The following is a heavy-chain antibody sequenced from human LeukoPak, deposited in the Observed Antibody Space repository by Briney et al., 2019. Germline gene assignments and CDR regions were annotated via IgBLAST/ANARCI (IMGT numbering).Heavy chain of an antibody. CDR2: ISYDGSNK. CDR3: ARSFGERGVDYFDY. D-gene: IGHD3-10*01. J-gene: IGHJ4*02. CDR1: GFTFSSYG. V-gene: IGHV3-30*03. Sequence: GGSLRLSCAASGFTFSSYGMHWVRQAPGKGLEWVAVISYDGSNKYYADSVKGRFTISRDNSKNTLYLQMNSLRAEDTAVYYCARSFGERGVDYFDYWGQGALVTVSS.